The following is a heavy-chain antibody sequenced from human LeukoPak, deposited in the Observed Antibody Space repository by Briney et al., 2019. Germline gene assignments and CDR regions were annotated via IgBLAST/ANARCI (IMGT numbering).Heavy chain of an antibody. Sequence: GGSLRLSCAASGFTFDDYAMHWVRQAPGKGLEWVSGISWNSGSIGYADSVKGRFTISRDNAENSLYLQMNSLRAEDTALYYCAKASPTLGYCSSTSCYTNYFDYWGQGTLVTVSS. CDR3: AKASPTLGYCSSTSCYTNYFDY. CDR1: GFTFDDYA. D-gene: IGHD2-2*02. J-gene: IGHJ4*02. V-gene: IGHV3-9*01. CDR2: ISWNSGSI.